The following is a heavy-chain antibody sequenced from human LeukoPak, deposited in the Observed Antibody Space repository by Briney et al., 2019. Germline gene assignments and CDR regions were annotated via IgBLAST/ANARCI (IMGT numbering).Heavy chain of an antibody. CDR3: ARDRGGRAVPAANFDY. V-gene: IGHV3-74*01. J-gene: IGHJ4*02. Sequence: GGSLRLSCAASGFTFSSYWMHWVRQAPGKGLVWVSRINSDGSSTSYADSVKGRFTISRDNAKNTLYLRMNSLRAEDTAVYYCARDRGGRAVPAANFDYWGQGTLVTVSS. CDR1: GFTFSSYW. D-gene: IGHD2-2*01. CDR2: INSDGSST.